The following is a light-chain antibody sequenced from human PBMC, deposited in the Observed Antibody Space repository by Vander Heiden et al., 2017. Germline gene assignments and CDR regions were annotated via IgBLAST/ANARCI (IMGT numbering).Light chain of an antibody. CDR1: TGDVGSYDL. CDR3: TSYAGSSSVV. Sequence: QPALAQPASVSGSLGQSITIFCTGTTGDVGSYDLVSWYQQSPGKAPILMMYEVNKRPSRVSDRFFGSKSGNTASLTISGLQAEDEGDYYCTSYAGSSSVVFGTGTKVTVL. CDR2: EVN. J-gene: IGLJ1*01. V-gene: IGLV2-23*02.